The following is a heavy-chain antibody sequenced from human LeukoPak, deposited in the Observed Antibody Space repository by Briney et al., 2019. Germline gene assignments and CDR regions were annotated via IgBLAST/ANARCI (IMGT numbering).Heavy chain of an antibody. D-gene: IGHD6-13*01. V-gene: IGHV3-74*01. CDR2: INSDGSST. J-gene: IGHJ4*02. Sequence: SPINSDGSSTSYADSVKGRFTISRDNAKNTLYLQMNSLRAEDTAVYYCAAAAGPVVYFDYWGQGTLVTVSS. CDR3: AAAAGPVVYFDY.